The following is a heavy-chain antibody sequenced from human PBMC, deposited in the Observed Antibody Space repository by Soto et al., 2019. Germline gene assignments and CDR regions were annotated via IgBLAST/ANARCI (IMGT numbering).Heavy chain of an antibody. CDR3: ARDLGGQIVDY. V-gene: IGHV1-18*04. J-gene: IGHJ4*02. CDR1: GYTFTGHY. D-gene: IGHD1-26*01. Sequence: ASVKVSCKASGYTFTGHYIHWVRQAPGQGLEWMGWISGYNGNTKYAQKLQGRVTMTTDTSTSTAYMELRSLRSDDTAVYYCARDLGGQIVDYWGQGTLVTVSS. CDR2: ISGYNGNT.